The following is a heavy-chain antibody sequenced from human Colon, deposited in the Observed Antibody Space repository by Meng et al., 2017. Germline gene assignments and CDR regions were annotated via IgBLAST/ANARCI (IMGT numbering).Heavy chain of an antibody. CDR3: ASQWLIRRVDY. D-gene: IGHD5-12*01. J-gene: IGHJ4*02. Sequence: SETLSLTCAVSGDSISSGSYLGWIRQSPEKGMEWIGSVHHRGITFYNPSLKSRVTISLDTSKNRFSLTLTSVTAADTAVYYCASQWLIRRVDYWGQGTLVTVSS. CDR2: VHHRGIT. V-gene: IGHV4-38-2*01. CDR1: GDSISSGSY.